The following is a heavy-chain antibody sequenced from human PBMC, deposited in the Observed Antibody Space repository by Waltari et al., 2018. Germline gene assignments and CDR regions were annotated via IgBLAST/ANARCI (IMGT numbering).Heavy chain of an antibody. V-gene: IGHV3-23*01. CDR1: GFTFRSYA. Sequence: VQLLESGGGLVQSGGSLRLSCAASGFTFRSYAMNWVRQAPGKGVGWVAVSSGSGGSTDYADAVKGRFTISRDNSKNTLYLQMNNLRVEDTAVYYCASSLYGDYTQIWGRVFDYWGQGTLVTVSS. CDR2: SSGSGGST. CDR3: ASSLYGDYTQIWGRVFDY. J-gene: IGHJ4*02. D-gene: IGHD4-17*01.